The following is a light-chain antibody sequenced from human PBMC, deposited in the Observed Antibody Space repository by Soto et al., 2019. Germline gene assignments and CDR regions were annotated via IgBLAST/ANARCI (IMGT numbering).Light chain of an antibody. J-gene: IGKJ4*01. CDR2: DAS. CDR3: QQRSNWRGT. V-gene: IGKV3-11*01. CDR1: QSISKY. Sequence: EIVLTQSPVTLSLSPGERATLSCRASQSISKYLAWYQQKPGQAPRLLIYDASNRAAGIPARFSGSGSGTDFNLTISSLEPEDFAVYYCQQRSNWRGTFGGGTKVEIK.